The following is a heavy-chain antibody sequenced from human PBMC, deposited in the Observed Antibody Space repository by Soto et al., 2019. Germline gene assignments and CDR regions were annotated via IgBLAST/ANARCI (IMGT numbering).Heavy chain of an antibody. V-gene: IGHV4-39*07. J-gene: IGHJ6*02. CDR3: ARDQGYDFWSGYYTHGSYYGMDV. Sequence: SETLSLTCTVSGGSFSSSSYYWGWIRQPPGKGLEWIGSIYYSGSTYYNPSLKSRVTISVDTSTNQFSLKLSSVTAADTAVYYCARDQGYDFWSGYYTHGSYYGMDVWGQGTTVTVSS. CDR1: GGSFSSSSYY. D-gene: IGHD3-3*01. CDR2: IYYSGST.